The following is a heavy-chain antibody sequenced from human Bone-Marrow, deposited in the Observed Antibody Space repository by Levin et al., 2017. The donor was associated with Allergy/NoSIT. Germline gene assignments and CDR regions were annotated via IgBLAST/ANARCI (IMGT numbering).Heavy chain of an antibody. CDR1: GYTFRNYA. CDR2: TSHDGGNT. J-gene: IGHJ4*02. D-gene: IGHD4-17*01. Sequence: GGSLRLSCAGSGYTFRNYAMHWVRQTPGKGLDWVAVTSHDGGNTKYADSVKGRFTVSRDNSKSTLYLQMNGLRTEDTAVYFCARVGYGDYLELWGQGTLVTVSS. CDR3: ARVGYGDYLEL. V-gene: IGHV3-30-3*01.